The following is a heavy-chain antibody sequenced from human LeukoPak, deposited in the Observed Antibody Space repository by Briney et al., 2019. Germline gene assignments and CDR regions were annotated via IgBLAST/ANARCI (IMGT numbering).Heavy chain of an antibody. J-gene: IGHJ6*02. CDR2: IYYSGST. CDR1: GGSINSYY. CDR3: ARVVRNYYDSSGYSPSYYYYYGMDV. D-gene: IGHD3-22*01. Sequence: SETLSLTCTVSGGSINSYYWSWIRQPPGKGLEWIGYIYYSGSTNYNPSLKSRVTISVDTSKNQFSLKLSSVTAADTAVYYCARVVRNYYDSSGYSPSYYYYYGMDVWGQGTTVTVSS. V-gene: IGHV4-59*01.